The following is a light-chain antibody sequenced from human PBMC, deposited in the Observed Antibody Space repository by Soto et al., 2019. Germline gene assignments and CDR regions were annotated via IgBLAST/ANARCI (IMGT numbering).Light chain of an antibody. J-gene: IGLJ3*02. CDR3: SSYTSSYTWV. V-gene: IGLV2-14*03. CDR1: NNDVGGYNY. Sequence: QSALTQPASVSGSPGQSITISCTGTNNDVGGYNYVSWYQQHPGKAPKLLIYGVSDRPSGVSDRFSGSKSGNAACLTISGLQAEDGGDYYCSSYTSSYTWVFGGGTKLTVL. CDR2: GVS.